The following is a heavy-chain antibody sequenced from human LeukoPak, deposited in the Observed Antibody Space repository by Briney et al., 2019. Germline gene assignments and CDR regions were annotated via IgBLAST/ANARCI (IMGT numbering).Heavy chain of an antibody. J-gene: IGHJ5*02. V-gene: IGHV3-15*01. CDR3: VKRWFDP. Sequence: GGSLRLSCAASGFTVSDFWMIWVRQAPGRGLEWVGHIRTKSEGATTQYAAPVKGRFTVSRDDSKNTVYLQMDSLQSDDTAVYYCVKRWFDPWGQGALVTVAS. CDR1: GFTVSDFW. CDR2: IRTKSEGATT.